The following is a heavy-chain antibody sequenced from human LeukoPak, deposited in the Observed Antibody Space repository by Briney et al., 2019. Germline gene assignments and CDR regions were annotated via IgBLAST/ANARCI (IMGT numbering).Heavy chain of an antibody. D-gene: IGHD1-26*01. CDR1: GGSISSGDYY. Sequence: PSETLSLTCTVSGGSISSGDYYWGWIRQPPGKGLEWIGYIYYSGSTYYNPSLKSRVTISVDTSKNQFSLKLSSVTAADTAVYYCARTKTSYLISFDYWGQGTLVTVSS. J-gene: IGHJ4*02. CDR3: ARTKTSYLISFDY. V-gene: IGHV4-30-4*08. CDR2: IYYSGST.